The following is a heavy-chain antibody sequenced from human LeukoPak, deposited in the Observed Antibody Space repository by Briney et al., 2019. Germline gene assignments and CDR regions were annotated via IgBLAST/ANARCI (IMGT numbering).Heavy chain of an antibody. CDR2: ISSSSSYI. D-gene: IGHD6-19*01. V-gene: IGHV3-21*04. J-gene: IGHJ6*03. Sequence: GGSLRLSCAASGFTFSSYSMNWVRQAPGKGLEWVSSISSSSSYIYYADSMKGRFTISRDNAKNSLYLQMNSLRAEDTALYYCAKDKGVAGYYYYYMDVWGKGTTVTISS. CDR1: GFTFSSYS. CDR3: AKDKGVAGYYYYYMDV.